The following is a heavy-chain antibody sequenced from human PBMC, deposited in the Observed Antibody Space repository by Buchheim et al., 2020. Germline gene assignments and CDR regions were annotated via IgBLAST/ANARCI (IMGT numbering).Heavy chain of an antibody. CDR2: IKSKTDGGTT. CDR1: GFTFSNAW. J-gene: IGHJ4*02. Sequence: EVQLVESGGGLVKPGGSLRLSCAASGFTFSNAWMNWVRQAPGKGLEWVGRIKSKTDGGTTDYAAPVKGRFTISRDDSKNTLYLQMNSLKTEDTAVYYCTADQTPAIRITMVRGVKLHSIDYWGQGTL. CDR3: TADQTPAIRITMVRGVKLHSIDY. D-gene: IGHD3-10*01. V-gene: IGHV3-15*07.